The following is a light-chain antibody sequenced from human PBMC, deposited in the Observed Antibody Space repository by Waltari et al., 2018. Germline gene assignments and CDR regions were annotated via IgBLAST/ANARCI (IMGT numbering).Light chain of an antibody. CDR3: CSYAGSSTFEV. CDR1: SSDVGSSNL. J-gene: IGLJ2*01. V-gene: IGLV2-23*03. Sequence: QSALTQPASVSGSPGQSITIPCTGTSSDVGSSNLVSRYQQPPGKAPKLMIYEGSKRPSGVSNRFSGSKSGNTASLRISGLQAEDEADYYCCSYAGSSTFEVFGGGTKLTVL. CDR2: EGS.